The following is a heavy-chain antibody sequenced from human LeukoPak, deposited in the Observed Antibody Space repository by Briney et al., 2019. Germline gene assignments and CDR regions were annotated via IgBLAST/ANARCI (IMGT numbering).Heavy chain of an antibody. CDR2: ISSSGSTI. CDR1: GFTFSDYY. Sequence: GGSLRPSCAASGFTFSDYYMSWIRQAPGKGLEWVSYISSSGSTIYYADSVKGRFTISRDNAKNSLYLQMNSLRAEDTAVYYCASLYLRYSADAFDIWGQGTMVTVSS. D-gene: IGHD3-9*01. J-gene: IGHJ3*02. CDR3: ASLYLRYSADAFDI. V-gene: IGHV3-11*01.